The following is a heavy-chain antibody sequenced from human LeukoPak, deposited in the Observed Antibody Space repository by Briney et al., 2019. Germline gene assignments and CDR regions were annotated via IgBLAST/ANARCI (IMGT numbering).Heavy chain of an antibody. CDR2: INHSGST. CDR3: ARGDYYDSSGYYYVEGWFDP. D-gene: IGHD3-22*01. V-gene: IGHV4-34*01. CDR1: GFMFSSYA. J-gene: IGHJ5*02. Sequence: GSLRLSCAASGFMFSSYAMSWVRQAPGKGLEWIGEINHSGSTNHNPSLKSRVTISVDTSKNQFSLKLSSVTAADTAVYYCARGDYYDSSGYYYVEGWFDPWGQGTLVTVSS.